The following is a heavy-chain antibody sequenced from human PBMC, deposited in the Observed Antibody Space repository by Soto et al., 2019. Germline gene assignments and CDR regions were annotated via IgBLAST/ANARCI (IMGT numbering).Heavy chain of an antibody. J-gene: IGHJ3*02. V-gene: IGHV1-69*13. D-gene: IGHD3-3*01. CDR3: AREIFGVIISGGRDAFDI. Sequence: SVKVSCKASGGTFSTYAISWVRQAPGQGLEWMGGIIPIFGTAKYAQKFQGRVTITADESTSTAYMELSSLRSEDTAVYYCAREIFGVIISGGRDAFDIWRQGTMVTVSS. CDR2: IIPIFGTA. CDR1: GGTFSTYA.